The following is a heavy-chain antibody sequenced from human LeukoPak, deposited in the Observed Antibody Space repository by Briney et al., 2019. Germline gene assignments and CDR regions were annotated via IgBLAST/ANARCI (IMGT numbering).Heavy chain of an antibody. CDR3: ARGFAPGIAVAGGTEFDY. V-gene: IGHV3-74*01. CDR2: INSDGSTT. CDR1: GFTFSSYW. Sequence: GGSLRLSCAASGFTFSSYWMHWVRQAPGKGLVWVSRINSDGSTTEYADSVKGRFTISRDNSKNTLYLQMNSLRAEDTAVYYCARGFAPGIAVAGGTEFDYWGQGTLVTVSS. J-gene: IGHJ4*02. D-gene: IGHD6-19*01.